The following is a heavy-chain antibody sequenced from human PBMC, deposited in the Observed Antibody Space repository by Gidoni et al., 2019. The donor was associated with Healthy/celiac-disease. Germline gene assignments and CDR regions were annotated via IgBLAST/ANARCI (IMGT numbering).Heavy chain of an antibody. CDR3: ARGGGIAVAGLKD. J-gene: IGHJ4*02. D-gene: IGHD6-19*01. CDR1: GFTFSSYS. V-gene: IGHV3-21*01. Sequence: EVQLVESGGGLVKPGGSLRLSCAASGFTFSSYSMNWVRQAPGNGLEWVSSISSSSSYIYYADSVKVRFTISRDNAKNSLYLQMNSLRAEDTAVYYCARGGGIAVAGLKDWGQGTLVTVSS. CDR2: ISSSSSYI.